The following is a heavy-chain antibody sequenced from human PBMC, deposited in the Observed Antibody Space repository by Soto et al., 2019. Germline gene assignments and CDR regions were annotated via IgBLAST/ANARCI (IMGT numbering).Heavy chain of an antibody. CDR1: GFTFSSYA. V-gene: IGHV3-23*01. D-gene: IGHD5-18*01. CDR3: AKDHWEDTAMANPVPFDY. J-gene: IGHJ4*02. Sequence: GGSLRLSCAASGFTFSSYAMSWVRQAPGKGLEWVSAISGSGGSTYYADSVKGRFTISRDNSKNTLYLQMNSLRAEDTAVYYCAKDHWEDTAMANPVPFDYWGQGTLVTVSS. CDR2: ISGSGGST.